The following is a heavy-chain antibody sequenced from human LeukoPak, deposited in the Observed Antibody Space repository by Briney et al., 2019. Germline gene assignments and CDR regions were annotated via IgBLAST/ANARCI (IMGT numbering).Heavy chain of an antibody. D-gene: IGHD2-2*01. Sequence: GASVKVSCKASGYTFTSYGISWVRQAPGQGLEWMGWISAYNGNTNYAHKLQGRVAMTTDTSTSTAYMELRSLRSDGTAGYYCARRGYCSSTSCYDFDYWGQRTLVTLSS. J-gene: IGHJ4*02. V-gene: IGHV1-18*01. CDR1: GYTFTSYG. CDR3: ARRGYCSSTSCYDFDY. CDR2: ISAYNGNT.